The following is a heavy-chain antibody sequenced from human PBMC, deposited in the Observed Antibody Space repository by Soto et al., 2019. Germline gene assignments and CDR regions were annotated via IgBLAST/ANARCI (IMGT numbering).Heavy chain of an antibody. CDR2: IYSAYNT. V-gene: IGHV3-66*01. CDR1: GFTVSSNY. Sequence: EVQVVESGGGLVQPGGSLRLSCAASGFTVSSNYMSWVRQAPGRGLEWVSVIYSAYNTYYADSVKGRFTISRDNSKNTLYLQMNSLRAEDTAGYYCARESVDAFDIWGHGTMVTVSS. J-gene: IGHJ3*02. CDR3: ARESVDAFDI.